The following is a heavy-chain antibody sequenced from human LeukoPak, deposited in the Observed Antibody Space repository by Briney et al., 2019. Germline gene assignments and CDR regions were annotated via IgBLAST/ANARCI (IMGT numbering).Heavy chain of an antibody. V-gene: IGHV3-9*01. D-gene: IGHD6-19*01. J-gene: IGHJ4*02. CDR2: ISWNSGSI. Sequence: PGGSLRLSCAASGFTFDDYAMHWVRRAPGKGLEWVSGISWNSGSIGYADSVKGRFTISRDNAKNSLYLQMNSLRAEDTALYYCAKGGWGYSSGWYVRDWGQGTLVTVSS. CDR1: GFTFDDYA. CDR3: AKGGWGYSSGWYVRD.